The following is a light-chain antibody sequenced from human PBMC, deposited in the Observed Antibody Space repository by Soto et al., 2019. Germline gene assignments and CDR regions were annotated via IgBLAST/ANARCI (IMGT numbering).Light chain of an antibody. J-gene: IGKJ3*01. CDR2: GAS. CDR3: QQYGSSPLT. Sequence: ENVLTQSPGTLSLSPGEIATLSCSASQSVSSSYLAWYQQKPGQAPRLLIDGASSRATGIPDRFSGSGFGTDFTLTISRLEPDDFAVYYCQQYGSSPLTFGLGTNVDIK. V-gene: IGKV3-20*01. CDR1: QSVSSSY.